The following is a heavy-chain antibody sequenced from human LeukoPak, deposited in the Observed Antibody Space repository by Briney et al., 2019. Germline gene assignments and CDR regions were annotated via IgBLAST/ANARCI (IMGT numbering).Heavy chain of an antibody. CDR3: AKAGYGSGFPTRSYYGMDV. Sequence: PGGSLRLSCAASGFTFSSYAMSWVRQAPGKGLEWVSAISGSGGSTYYADSVKGRFTISRDNSKNTLYLQMNSLRAEDTAVYYCAKAGYGSGFPTRSYYGMDVWGQGTTVTVSS. CDR2: ISGSGGST. J-gene: IGHJ6*02. D-gene: IGHD3-10*01. V-gene: IGHV3-23*01. CDR1: GFTFSSYA.